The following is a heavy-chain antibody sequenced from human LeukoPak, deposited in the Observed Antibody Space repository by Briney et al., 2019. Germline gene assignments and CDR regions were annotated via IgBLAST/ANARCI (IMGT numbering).Heavy chain of an antibody. Sequence: ASVKVSCKASGYTFTGYYMHWVRQAPGQGLEWVGWINPKSGGTNYAQKFQGRVTMTSDTSISTAYMELSRLRSDDTAVYYCARGHRLMSAFDIWGQGTMVTVSS. V-gene: IGHV1-2*02. CDR3: ARGHRLMSAFDI. D-gene: IGHD3-16*01. CDR2: INPKSGGT. CDR1: GYTFTGYY. J-gene: IGHJ3*02.